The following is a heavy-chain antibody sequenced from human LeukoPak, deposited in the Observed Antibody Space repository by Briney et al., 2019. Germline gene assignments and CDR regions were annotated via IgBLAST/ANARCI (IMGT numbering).Heavy chain of an antibody. CDR1: GFTFSSYG. J-gene: IGHJ4*02. CDR3: AKEGVILGPSHFDH. Sequence: GGSLRLSCAASGFTFSSYGMTWVRQAPGKGLEWVSSIGGSGPDTYYPDSVKGRFFISRDNAKSTLYLQMNSLGAEDTAVYFCAKEGVILGPSHFDHWGQGTLVTVSS. V-gene: IGHV3-23*01. CDR2: IGGSGPDT. D-gene: IGHD2-21*01.